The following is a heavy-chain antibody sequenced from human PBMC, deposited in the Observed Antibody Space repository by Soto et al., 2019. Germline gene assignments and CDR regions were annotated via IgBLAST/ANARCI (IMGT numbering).Heavy chain of an antibody. CDR3: AKGGPFSIAAAGTQ. D-gene: IGHD6-13*01. J-gene: IGHJ4*02. Sequence: GGSLRLSCAASGFTYSSYGMHWVRQAPGKGLEWVAVISYDGSKKCYADSVKGRFTISRDNSKNTLYLQMNSLRVEDTAVYYCAKGGPFSIAAAGTQWGQGTLVTVSS. CDR1: GFTYSSYG. CDR2: ISYDGSKK. V-gene: IGHV3-30*18.